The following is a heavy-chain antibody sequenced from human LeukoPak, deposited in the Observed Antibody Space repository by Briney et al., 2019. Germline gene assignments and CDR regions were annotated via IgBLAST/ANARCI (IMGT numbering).Heavy chain of an antibody. V-gene: IGHV4-34*01. J-gene: IGHJ3*02. CDR1: GGSFSGYY. CDR2: INHSGST. D-gene: IGHD3-16*02. Sequence: ASEPLSLTCAVYGGSFSGYYWSWIRQPPGKGLEWIGEINHSGSTNYNPSLKSRVTISVDTSKNQFSLKLSSVAAADTAVYYCARQPRSYDYVWGSYRPRDAFDIWGQGTMVTVSS. CDR3: ARQPRSYDYVWGSYRPRDAFDI.